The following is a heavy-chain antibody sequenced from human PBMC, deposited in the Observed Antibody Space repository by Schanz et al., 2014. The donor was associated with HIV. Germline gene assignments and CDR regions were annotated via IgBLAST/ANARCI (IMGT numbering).Heavy chain of an antibody. CDR2: ISIDGDQT. D-gene: IGHD3-16*01. CDR3: LKDDYVRGTTYAMDV. J-gene: IGHJ6*02. CDR1: EFSFHSHA. V-gene: IGHV3-23*01. Sequence: EVQLLESGGGLAQPGSSLRLACVASEFSFHSHAMSWVRQAPGKGLEWVSGISIDGDQTYYADSVRGRFTISRDNSKNTVYLQMNSLRAEDTAVYYCLKDDYVRGTTYAMDVWGQGTTVTVSS.